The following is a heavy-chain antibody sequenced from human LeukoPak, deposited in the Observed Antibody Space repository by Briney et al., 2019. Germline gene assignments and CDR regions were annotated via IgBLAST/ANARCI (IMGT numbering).Heavy chain of an antibody. J-gene: IGHJ1*01. CDR1: GFTSSSYG. CDR3: AKDWSDYVWGSYRPGYFQH. Sequence: GGSLRLSCAASGFTSSSYGMHWVRQAPGKGLEWVAVISYDGSNKYYADSVKGRFTISRDNSKNTLYLQMNSLRAEDTAVYYCAKDWSDYVWGSYRPGYFQHWGQGTLVTVSS. CDR2: ISYDGSNK. D-gene: IGHD3-16*02. V-gene: IGHV3-30*18.